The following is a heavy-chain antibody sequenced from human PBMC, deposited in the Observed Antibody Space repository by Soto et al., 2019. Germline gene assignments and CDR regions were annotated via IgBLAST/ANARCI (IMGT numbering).Heavy chain of an antibody. V-gene: IGHV3-74*01. Sequence: EVQLVESGGGLVQPGGSLRLSCAASGFTFSSYWMHWVRQAPGKGLVWVSRINSDGSSTSYADSVKGRFTISRDNAKNTLYRQMTSLRAEDTAVYYCARDPGSGDYDGGDYWGQGTLVTVSS. CDR3: ARDPGSGDYDGGDY. D-gene: IGHD4-17*01. CDR2: INSDGSST. J-gene: IGHJ4*02. CDR1: GFTFSSYW.